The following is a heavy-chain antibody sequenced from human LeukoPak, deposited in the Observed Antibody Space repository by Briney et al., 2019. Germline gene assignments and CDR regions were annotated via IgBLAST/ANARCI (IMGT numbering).Heavy chain of an antibody. D-gene: IGHD2-8*02. CDR2: IYTSGST. V-gene: IGHV4-61*02. Sequence: SQTLSLTCTVSGGSISSGSYYWSWIRQPAGKGLEWIGRIYTSGSTNYTPSLKSRVTISVDTSKNQFSLKLSSVTAADTAVYYCARDHTPGGLENWFDPWGQGTLVTVSS. CDR3: ARDHTPGGLENWFDP. J-gene: IGHJ5*02. CDR1: GGSISSGSYY.